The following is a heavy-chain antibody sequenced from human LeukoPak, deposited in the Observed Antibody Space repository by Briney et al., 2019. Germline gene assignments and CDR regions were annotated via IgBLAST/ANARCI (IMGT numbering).Heavy chain of an antibody. CDR3: ARDRYDYVWGSYRQDY. D-gene: IGHD3-16*02. CDR1: GFTFSSYW. V-gene: IGHV3-7*01. Sequence: GGSLRLSCAASGFTFSSYWMSWVRQAPGKGLEWVANIKQDGSEKYYVDSVKGRFTISRDNAKNSLYLQMNSLRAEDTAVYYCARDRYDYVWGSYRQDYWGQGTLVTVSS. J-gene: IGHJ4*02. CDR2: IKQDGSEK.